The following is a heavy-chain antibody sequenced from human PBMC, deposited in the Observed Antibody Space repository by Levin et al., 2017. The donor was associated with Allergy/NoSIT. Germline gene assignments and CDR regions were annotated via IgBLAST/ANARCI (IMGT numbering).Heavy chain of an antibody. Sequence: SETLSLTCAVYGGSFSGYYWSWIRQPPGKGLEWIGEINHSGSTNYNPSLKSRVTISVDTSKNQFSLKLSSVTAADTAVYYCARGWVLPILHWERGMDVWGQGTTVTVSS. J-gene: IGHJ6*02. CDR1: GGSFSGYY. V-gene: IGHV4-34*01. CDR2: INHSGST. CDR3: ARGWVLPILHWERGMDV. D-gene: IGHD3-22*01.